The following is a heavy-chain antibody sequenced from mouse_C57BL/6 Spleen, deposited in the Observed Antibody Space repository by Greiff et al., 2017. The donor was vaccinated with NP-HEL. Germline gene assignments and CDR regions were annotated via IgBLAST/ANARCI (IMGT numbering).Heavy chain of an antibody. Sequence: ESGPGLVKPSQSLSLTCSVTGYSIPSGYYWNWIRQFPGNKLEWMGYISYDGSNNYNPSLKNRISITRDTSKNQFFLKLNSVTTEDTATYYCAREGYYGSSWFAYWGQGTLVTVSA. D-gene: IGHD1-1*01. CDR1: GYSIPSGYY. CDR2: ISYDGSN. CDR3: AREGYYGSSWFAY. J-gene: IGHJ3*01. V-gene: IGHV3-6*01.